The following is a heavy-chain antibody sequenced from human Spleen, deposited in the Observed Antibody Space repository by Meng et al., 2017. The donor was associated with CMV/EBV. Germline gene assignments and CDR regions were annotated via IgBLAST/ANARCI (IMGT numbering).Heavy chain of an antibody. D-gene: IGHD7-27*01. CDR2: IIPILGIS. CDR1: VFTD. J-gene: IGHJ4*02. Sequence: QVHLVQSGAEMKKPGASVKVSSKASVFTDWVRQAPGQGLDWMGGIIPILGISNYAQKFQGRVTATADKSTRTAYMELSSLTSEDTAVYYCARDYRSNWAVDFWGQGSLVTVSS. CDR3: ARDYRSNWAVDF. V-gene: IGHV1-69*10.